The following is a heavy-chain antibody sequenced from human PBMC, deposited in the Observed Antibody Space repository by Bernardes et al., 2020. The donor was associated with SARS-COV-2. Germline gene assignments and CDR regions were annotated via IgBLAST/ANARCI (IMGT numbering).Heavy chain of an antibody. J-gene: IGHJ4*02. V-gene: IGHV4-59*08. CDR2: IYYSGST. CDR1: VGSISGYY. Sequence: SETLSLTCTFSVGSISGYYWSWIRQPLGKGLEWIGYIYYSGSTNYNPSLKSRVTISVDTSKNQFSLKLSSVTAADTAVYYCARHDRLLLWFGPGSFDYWGQGTLVTVSS. D-gene: IGHD3-10*01. CDR3: ARHDRLLLWFGPGSFDY.